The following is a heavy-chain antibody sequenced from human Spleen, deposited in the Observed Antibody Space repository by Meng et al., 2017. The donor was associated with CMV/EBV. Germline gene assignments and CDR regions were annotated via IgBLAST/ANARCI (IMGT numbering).Heavy chain of an antibody. V-gene: IGHV3-23*01. CDR2: ISGSGGSA. CDR1: GFTFSSYS. Sequence: GGSLRLSCAASGFTFSSYSMSWVRQAPGKGLEWVSVISGSGGSAFYADSVKGRFTISRDNSENTLSLQMNSLRAEDTAVYYCAKVTAVDIDNWGQGTLVTVSS. J-gene: IGHJ4*02. CDR3: AKVTAVDIDN. D-gene: IGHD2-15*01.